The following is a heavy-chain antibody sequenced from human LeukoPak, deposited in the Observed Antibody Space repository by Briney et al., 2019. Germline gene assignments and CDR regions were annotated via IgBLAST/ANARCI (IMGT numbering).Heavy chain of an antibody. D-gene: IGHD3-10*01. Sequence: GGSLRLSCAVSGFTFSSSWMHWVRQAPGKGLEWVGRIRSKANSYATAYAASVKGRFTISRDDSKNTAYLQMNSLKTEDAAVYYCTRLGYYYGSGSPNQYWGQGTLVTVSS. J-gene: IGHJ4*02. CDR3: TRLGYYYGSGSPNQY. CDR2: IRSKANSYAT. CDR1: GFTFSSSW. V-gene: IGHV3-73*01.